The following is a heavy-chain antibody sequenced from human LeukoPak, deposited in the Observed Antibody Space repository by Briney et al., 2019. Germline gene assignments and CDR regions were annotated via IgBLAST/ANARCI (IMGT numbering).Heavy chain of an antibody. CDR1: GGSISSGGYY. J-gene: IGHJ6*02. CDR2: INHSGST. D-gene: IGHD5-18*01. V-gene: IGHV4-39*07. Sequence: SETLSLTCTVSGGSISSGGYYWSWIRQPPGKGLEWIGEINHSGSTNYNPSLKSRVTISVDTSKNQFSLKLSSVTAADTAVYYCASGSPRRFRGYSYGLSMDVWGQGTTVTVSS. CDR3: ASGSPRRFRGYSYGLSMDV.